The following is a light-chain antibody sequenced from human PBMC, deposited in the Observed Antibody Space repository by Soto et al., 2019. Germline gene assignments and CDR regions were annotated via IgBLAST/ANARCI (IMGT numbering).Light chain of an antibody. J-gene: IGKJ5*01. V-gene: IGKV3-15*01. CDR2: DTS. CDR3: QQYNDWFSIT. Sequence: EIRMKQCPPPLSVSQGERAALSCRASQSVSSKLAWYRQRPGQAPRLVIYDTSTRATGVPARFSGSGSGTEFTLTISSLQSEDFGVYYCQQYNDWFSITFGQGTLLEI. CDR1: QSVSSK.